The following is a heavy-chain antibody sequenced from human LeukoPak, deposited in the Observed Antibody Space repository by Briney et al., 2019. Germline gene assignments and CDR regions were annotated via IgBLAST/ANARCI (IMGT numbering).Heavy chain of an antibody. CDR3: ARKRPNYFDY. J-gene: IGHJ4*02. V-gene: IGHV3-23*01. Sequence: MXXVRQAPGKGLEWVSALSDSGGSTYYADSVKGRFTISRDNSKNTLYLQMNSLRAEDTALYYCARKRPNYFDYWGQGTLVTVSS. CDR2: LSDSGGST.